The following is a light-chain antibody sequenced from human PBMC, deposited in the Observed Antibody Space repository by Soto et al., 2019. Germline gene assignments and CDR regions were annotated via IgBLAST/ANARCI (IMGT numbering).Light chain of an antibody. CDR3: QHRSAWPRT. CDR1: QSVDYY. CDR2: DAS. Sequence: EIVLTQSPATLSLSPGERATLSCRASQSVDYYLAWYQQKPGQAPRLPIYDASNRATGIPARFSGSGSGTDFTLTISSLEPEDFAIYYCQHRSAWPRTFGGGTKVDIK. J-gene: IGKJ4*01. V-gene: IGKV3-11*01.